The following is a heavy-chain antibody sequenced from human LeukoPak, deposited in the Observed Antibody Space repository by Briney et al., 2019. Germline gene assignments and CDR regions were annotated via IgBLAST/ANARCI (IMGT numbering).Heavy chain of an antibody. CDR3: ARDMNWRASIWYFDL. CDR1: GYTFTGYY. D-gene: IGHD3-16*01. V-gene: IGHV1-2*02. Sequence: GASVKVSCKASGYTFTGYYMHWVRQAPGQGLEWMGWINPHTGDTDSAQRFQGRVTMTRDTSISTAYMELSRLTSDDTAVYYCARDMNWRASIWYFDLWGRGTVVTVSS. CDR2: INPHTGDT. J-gene: IGHJ2*01.